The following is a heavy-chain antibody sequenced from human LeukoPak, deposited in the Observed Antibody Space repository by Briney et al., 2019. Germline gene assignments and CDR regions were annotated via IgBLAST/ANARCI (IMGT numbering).Heavy chain of an antibody. J-gene: IGHJ5*02. CDR2: IKQDGGEK. CDR3: ARAGYSSSWPNWFDP. CDR1: GFTFSIYW. V-gene: IGHV3-7*01. D-gene: IGHD6-13*01. Sequence: GGSLRLSCAASGFTFSIYWMSWVRQAPGKGLEWVANIKQDGGEKYYVDSVKGRFTISRDNTKNSLYLQMKSLSAEHTAVYYCARAGYSSSWPNWFDPWGQGTLVTVSS.